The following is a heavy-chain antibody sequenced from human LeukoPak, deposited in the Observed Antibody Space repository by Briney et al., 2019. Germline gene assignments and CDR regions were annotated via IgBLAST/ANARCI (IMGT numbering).Heavy chain of an antibody. D-gene: IGHD5-12*01. CDR2: LNQDESER. Sequence: PGGSLRLSCAASGFTFRNYWMTSIRQAPGKGLEWVANLNQDESERHYVDSVKGRFTISRDNAKNSLFLLMNSLRVEDTAVYYCAGDPYRKFDYWGQGTLVTVSS. CDR1: GFTFRNYW. CDR3: AGDPYRKFDY. V-gene: IGHV3-7*01. J-gene: IGHJ4*02.